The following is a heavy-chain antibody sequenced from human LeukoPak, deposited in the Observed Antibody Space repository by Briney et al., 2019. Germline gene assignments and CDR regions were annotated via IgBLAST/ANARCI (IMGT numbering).Heavy chain of an antibody. D-gene: IGHD2-2*01. V-gene: IGHV3-53*01. Sequence: PGGSLRLSCAASGFTVSSNYMSWVRQAPGKGLEWVSGIYSGGSTYYADSVKGRFTISRDNSKNTLYLQMNSLRAEDTAVYYCARDQVGYCSSTSCYRNYYYGMDVWGQGTTVTVSS. CDR1: GFTVSSNY. CDR2: IYSGGST. CDR3: ARDQVGYCSSTSCYRNYYYGMDV. J-gene: IGHJ6*02.